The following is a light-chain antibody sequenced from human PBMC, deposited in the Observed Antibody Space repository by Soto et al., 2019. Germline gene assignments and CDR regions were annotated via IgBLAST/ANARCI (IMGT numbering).Light chain of an antibody. CDR2: GAS. CDR1: QSVSSNS. V-gene: IGKV3-20*01. CDR3: QQYGTSFWT. Sequence: EIVLTQSPGTLSLSPGERATLSCRTSQSVSSNSLAWCQQKPGQAPRLVIYGASTRATGIPDRFSGSGSGTDFTLTISRLEPEDFAVYYCQQYGTSFWTFGQGTKVEIK. J-gene: IGKJ1*01.